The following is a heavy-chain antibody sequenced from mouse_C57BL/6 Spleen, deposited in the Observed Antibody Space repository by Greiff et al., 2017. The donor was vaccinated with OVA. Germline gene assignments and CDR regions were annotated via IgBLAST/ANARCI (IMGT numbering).Heavy chain of an antibody. Sequence: QVQLQQSGPELVKPGASVKISCKASGYAFSSSWMNWVKQRPGKGLEWIGRLYPGDGDTNYNGKFKGKATLTADTSSSTAYMQLSSLTSEDSAVYFCFNWDGVDYWGQGTTLTVSS. V-gene: IGHV1-82*01. CDR2: LYPGDGDT. D-gene: IGHD4-1*01. CDR3: FNWDGVDY. J-gene: IGHJ2*01. CDR1: GYAFSSSW.